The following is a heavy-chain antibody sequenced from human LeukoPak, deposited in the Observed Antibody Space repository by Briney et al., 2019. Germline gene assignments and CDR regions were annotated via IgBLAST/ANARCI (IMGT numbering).Heavy chain of an antibody. V-gene: IGHV4-4*07. CDR2: LYTSGST. D-gene: IGHD3-22*01. Sequence: SETLSLTCTVSGGSISSYYWSWIRQPAGKGLEWIGRLYTSGSTNYNPSLKSRVTMSVDTSKNQFSLKLTSMAAADTAVYYCARGGSSGYYYGWGQGTLVTVSS. CDR3: ARGGSSGYYYG. CDR1: GGSISSYY. J-gene: IGHJ4*02.